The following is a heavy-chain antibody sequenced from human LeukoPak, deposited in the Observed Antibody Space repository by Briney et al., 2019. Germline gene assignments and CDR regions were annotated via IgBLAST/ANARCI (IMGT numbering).Heavy chain of an antibody. Sequence: GGSLRLSCAASGFTFSSYAMSWVRQAPGKGLEWVSAISGSGGSTYYADSVKGRFTISRDNSKNTLYLQMDSLRAGDTAVYYCAKDRIGGGSCYDYWGQGTLVTVSS. J-gene: IGHJ4*02. V-gene: IGHV3-23*01. CDR2: ISGSGGST. CDR1: GFTFSSYA. D-gene: IGHD2-15*01. CDR3: AKDRIGGGSCYDY.